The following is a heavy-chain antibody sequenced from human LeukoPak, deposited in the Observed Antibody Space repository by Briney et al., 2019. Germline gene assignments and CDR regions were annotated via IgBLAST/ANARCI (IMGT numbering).Heavy chain of an antibody. CDR3: ARAAMRYDSSGGRRPFDY. D-gene: IGHD3-22*01. CDR1: GFTFSDYY. Sequence: EPGGSLRLSCAASGFTFSDYYMSWIRQAPGKGLKWVSYISSSGSTIYYADSVKGRFTISRDNAKNSLYLQMNSLRAEDTAVYYCARAAMRYDSSGGRRPFDYWGQGTLVTVSS. CDR2: ISSSGSTI. J-gene: IGHJ4*02. V-gene: IGHV3-11*01.